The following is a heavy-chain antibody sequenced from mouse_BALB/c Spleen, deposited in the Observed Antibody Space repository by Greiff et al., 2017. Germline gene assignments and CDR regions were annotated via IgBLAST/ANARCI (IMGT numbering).Heavy chain of an antibody. J-gene: IGHJ3*01. CDR2: ISSGGSYT. D-gene: IGHD1-1*01. CDR3: ARPPMTYYYGSSSWFAY. CDR1: GFTFSSYG. Sequence: EVKLMESGGDLVKPGGSLKLSCAASGFTFSSYGMSWVRQTPDKRLEWVATISSGGSYTYYPDSVKGRFTISRDNAKNTLYLQMSSLKSEDTAMYYCARPPMTYYYGSSSWFAYWGQGTLVTVSA. V-gene: IGHV5-6*01.